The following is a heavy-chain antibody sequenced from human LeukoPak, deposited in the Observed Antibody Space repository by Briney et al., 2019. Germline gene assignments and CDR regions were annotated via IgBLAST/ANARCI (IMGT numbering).Heavy chain of an antibody. CDR1: GGSISSGSYY. CDR2: IYTSGST. Sequence: SETLSLACTVSGGSISSGSYYWSWIRQPAGKGLEWIGRIYTSGSTNYNPSLKSRDTISVDTSKNQFSLKLSSVTAADTAVYYCARRNPRGDNDAFDIWGQGTMVTVSS. V-gene: IGHV4-61*02. J-gene: IGHJ3*02. CDR3: ARRNPRGDNDAFDI. D-gene: IGHD4-23*01.